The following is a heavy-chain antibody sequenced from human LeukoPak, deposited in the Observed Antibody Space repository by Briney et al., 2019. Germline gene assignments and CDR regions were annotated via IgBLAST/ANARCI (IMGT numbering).Heavy chain of an antibody. CDR3: ARDGLYSSSPVPGWFDP. CDR2: ISSSSSYI. CDR1: GFTFSSYS. Sequence: GGSLRLSCAASGFTFSSYSMNWVRQAPGKGLEWVSSISSSSSYIYYADSVKGRFTISRDNAKNSLYLQMNSLRAEDTAVYYCARDGLYSSSPVPGWFDPWGQGTLVTVSS. V-gene: IGHV3-21*01. J-gene: IGHJ5*02. D-gene: IGHD6-13*01.